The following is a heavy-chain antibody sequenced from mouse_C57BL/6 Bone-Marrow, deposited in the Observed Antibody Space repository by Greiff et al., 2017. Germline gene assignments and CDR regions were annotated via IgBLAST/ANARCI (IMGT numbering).Heavy chain of an antibody. Sequence: VQLKESGPGLVKPSQSLSLTCSVTGYSITSGYYWNWIRQFPGNKLEWMGYISYDGSNNYNPSLKNRISITRDTSKNQFFLKLNSVTTEDTATYYCARLGWQGVYYAMDYWGQGTSVTVSS. D-gene: IGHD4-1*01. J-gene: IGHJ4*01. V-gene: IGHV3-6*01. CDR1: GYSITSGYY. CDR3: ARLGWQGVYYAMDY. CDR2: ISYDGSN.